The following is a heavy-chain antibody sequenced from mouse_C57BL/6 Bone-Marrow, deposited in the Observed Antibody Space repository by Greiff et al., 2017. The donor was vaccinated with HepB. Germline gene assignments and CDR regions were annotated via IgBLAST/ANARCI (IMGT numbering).Heavy chain of an antibody. CDR2: IDPSDSYT. D-gene: IGHD4-1*01. CDR3: ARLTGYAMDY. Sequence: VQLQQPGAELVRPGTSVKLSCKASGYTFTSYWMHWVKQRPGQGLEWIGVIDPSDSYTNYNQKFKGKATLTVDTSSSTAYMQLSSLTSEDSAVYYSARLTGYAMDYGGQGTSVTVSS. CDR1: GYTFTSYW. V-gene: IGHV1-59*01. J-gene: IGHJ4*01.